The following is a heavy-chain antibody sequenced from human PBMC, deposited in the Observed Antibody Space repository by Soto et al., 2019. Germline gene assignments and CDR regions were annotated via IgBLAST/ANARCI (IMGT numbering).Heavy chain of an antibody. J-gene: IGHJ4*02. CDR2: IIPIFGTA. CDR1: GGTFSSYA. D-gene: IGHD4-17*01. V-gene: IGHV1-69*13. Sequence: SVKVSCKASGGTFSSYAISWVRQAPGQGLEWMGGIIPIFGTANYAQKFKGRVTITADESTSTAYMELSSLRSEDTAVYYCASPYYGGSNFDYWGQGTLVTVSS. CDR3: ASPYYGGSNFDY.